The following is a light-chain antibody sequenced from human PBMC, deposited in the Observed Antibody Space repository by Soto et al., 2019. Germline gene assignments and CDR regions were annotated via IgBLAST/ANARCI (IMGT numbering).Light chain of an antibody. V-gene: IGKV3-20*01. J-gene: IGKJ1*01. CDR2: GAS. CDR3: QLYGSSPTWA. Sequence: EIVLTQSPGTLSLSPGERATLSCRASQSVNSAYVAWYQQNPGQAPRVLIYGASTRATGIPHRFSGSGSGTDFSLPISRLEPEDSSMYYCQLYGSSPTWAFGQGTKVEIK. CDR1: QSVNSAY.